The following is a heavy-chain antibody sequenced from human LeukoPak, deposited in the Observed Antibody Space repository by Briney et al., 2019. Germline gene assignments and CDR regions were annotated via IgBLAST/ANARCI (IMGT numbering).Heavy chain of an antibody. J-gene: IGHJ4*02. CDR1: GFTFSSYW. D-gene: IGHD2-15*01. CDR3: ARDSHRVKNGIFDY. CDR2: IKQDGSEK. Sequence: GGSLRLSCAASGFTFSSYWMSWVRQAPGKGLEWVANIKQDGSEKYYVDSVKGRFTISRDNAKNSLYLQMNSLRAEDTAVYYCARDSHRVKNGIFDYWGQGTLVTVSS. V-gene: IGHV3-7*01.